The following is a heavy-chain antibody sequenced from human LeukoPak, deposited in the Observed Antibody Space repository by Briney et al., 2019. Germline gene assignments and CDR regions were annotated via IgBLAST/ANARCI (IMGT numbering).Heavy chain of an antibody. CDR3: ATLSGGYSSSTYYFDY. CDR2: IYYSGST. Sequence: PSETLSLTCTVSGGSISSSSYYWGWIRQPPGKGLEWIGGIYYSGSTHYNPSLKIRVTISVDPSKNQFSLKLCSVTAQGRAVVYCATLSGGYSSSTYYFDYWGQGTLVTVSS. J-gene: IGHJ4*02. V-gene: IGHV4-39*01. CDR1: GGSISSSSYY. D-gene: IGHD6-13*01.